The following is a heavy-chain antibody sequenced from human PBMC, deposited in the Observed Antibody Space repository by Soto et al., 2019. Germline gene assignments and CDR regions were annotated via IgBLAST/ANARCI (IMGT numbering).Heavy chain of an antibody. Sequence: PGGSLRLSCAASGFTFSSYSMNWVRQAPGKGLEWVSYISSSSSTIYYADSVKGRFTISRDNAKNSLYLQMNSLRAEDTAVYYCARDYEDIVVVVAGLFDYWGQGTLVTVSS. CDR1: GFTFSSYS. D-gene: IGHD2-15*01. J-gene: IGHJ4*02. CDR2: ISSSSSTI. V-gene: IGHV3-48*01. CDR3: ARDYEDIVVVVAGLFDY.